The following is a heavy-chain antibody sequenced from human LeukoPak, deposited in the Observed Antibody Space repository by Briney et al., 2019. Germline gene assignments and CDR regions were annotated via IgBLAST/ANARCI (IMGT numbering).Heavy chain of an antibody. D-gene: IGHD4-17*01. V-gene: IGHV3-30*18. J-gene: IGHJ4*02. Sequence: GGSLRLSCAASGFTFSSYWMSWVRQAPGKGLEWVAVISYDGSNKYYADSVKGRFTISRDNSKSTLYLQMNSLRAEDTAVYYCAKWSVTYYFDYWGQGTLVTVSS. CDR2: ISYDGSNK. CDR1: GFTFSSYW. CDR3: AKWSVTYYFDY.